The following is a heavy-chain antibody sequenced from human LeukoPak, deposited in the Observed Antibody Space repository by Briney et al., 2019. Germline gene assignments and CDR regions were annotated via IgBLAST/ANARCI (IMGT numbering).Heavy chain of an antibody. D-gene: IGHD2-21*02. V-gene: IGHV3-74*01. CDR1: GFTFSLYW. J-gene: IGHJ4*02. Sequence: PGGSLRLSCAASGFTFSLYWMHWVRQTPGKGLVWVSRLNSDGSITTYADSVKGRFTISRDNAKNTLYLQMNSLRAEDTALYYCVREYCGGDCYTDFWGQRTLVTVSS. CDR3: VREYCGGDCYTDF. CDR2: LNSDGSIT.